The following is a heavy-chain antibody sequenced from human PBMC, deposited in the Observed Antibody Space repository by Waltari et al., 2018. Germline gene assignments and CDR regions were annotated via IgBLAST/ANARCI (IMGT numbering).Heavy chain of an antibody. J-gene: IGHJ6*03. V-gene: IGHV3-23*03. CDR3: AKGSSDYYYYMDV. CDR2: IYSGGST. CDR1: GFTFSSYA. Sequence: EVQLLESGGGLVQPGGSLRLSCAASGFTFSSYAMSWVRQAPGKGLELVSVIYSGGSTYYADSVKGRFTISRDNSKNTLYLQMNSLRAEDTAVYYCAKGSSDYYYYMDVWGKGTTVTVSS.